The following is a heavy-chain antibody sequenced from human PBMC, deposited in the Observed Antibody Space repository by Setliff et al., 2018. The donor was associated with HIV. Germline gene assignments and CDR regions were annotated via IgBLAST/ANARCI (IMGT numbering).Heavy chain of an antibody. CDR3: ARDPKVEWDLLGAFDI. Sequence: SETLSLTCTVSGGSISSYYWRWIRQPTGKGLEWIGRMYTSGVAKYNPSLESRVTMSVVTSKNQMSLELTSVTAADTAVYYCARDPKVEWDLLGAFDIWGQGTMVTVSS. D-gene: IGHD3-16*01. J-gene: IGHJ3*02. CDR2: MYTSGVA. V-gene: IGHV4-4*07. CDR1: GGSISSYY.